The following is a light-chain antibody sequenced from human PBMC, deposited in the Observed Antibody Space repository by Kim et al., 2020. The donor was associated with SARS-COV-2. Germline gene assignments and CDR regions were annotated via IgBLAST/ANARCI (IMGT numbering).Light chain of an antibody. CDR3: QQYNSFPLT. Sequence: SASVGDRVTNTCRASQAISHYLAWLQQKPGKPPKSLIYAASTLESGVPSKFTGSGSGTEFTLTISSLQPEDFATYYCQQYNSFPLTFGGGTKVEI. V-gene: IGKV1-16*02. J-gene: IGKJ4*01. CDR2: AAS. CDR1: QAISHY.